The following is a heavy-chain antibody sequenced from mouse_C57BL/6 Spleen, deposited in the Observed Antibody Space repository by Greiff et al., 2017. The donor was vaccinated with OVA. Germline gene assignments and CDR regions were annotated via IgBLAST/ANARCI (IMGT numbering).Heavy chain of an antibody. V-gene: IGHV1-61*01. CDR3: ARKGYGTPFAY. Sequence: VQLQQPGAELVRPGSSVKLSCKASGYTFTSYWMDWVKQRPGQGLEWIGNIYPSDSETHYNQKFKDKATLTVDKSSSTAYMQLSSLTSEDSAVYYCARKGYGTPFAYWGQGTLVTVSA. CDR1: GYTFTSYW. J-gene: IGHJ3*01. D-gene: IGHD1-1*01. CDR2: IYPSDSET.